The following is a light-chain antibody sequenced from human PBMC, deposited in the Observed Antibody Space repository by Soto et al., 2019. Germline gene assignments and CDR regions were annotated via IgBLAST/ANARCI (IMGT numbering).Light chain of an antibody. CDR1: QTVSSTN. CDR3: QQYNASPRLT. Sequence: EIVLTQSPGTLSLSPGERATLSCRASQTVSSTNLAWYQQKPGQAPRLLIYGASSRATGIPDRFSGSGSGTDFTLTISRLEPEDFAVYYCQQYNASPRLTFGGGTKVEIK. J-gene: IGKJ4*01. CDR2: GAS. V-gene: IGKV3-20*01.